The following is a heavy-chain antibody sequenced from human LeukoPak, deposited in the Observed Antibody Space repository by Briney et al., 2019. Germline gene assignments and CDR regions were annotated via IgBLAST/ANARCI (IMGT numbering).Heavy chain of an antibody. CDR1: GSTFSSYG. J-gene: IGHJ5*02. CDR3: ARDPSSGWYLKGWFDP. V-gene: IGHV3-21*01. Sequence: TGGSLRLSCAASGSTFSSYGMHWVRQAPGKGLEWVSSISSSSNYIYYADSVKGRFTISRDNAKNSLYLQMNSLRAEDTAVYYCARDPSSGWYLKGWFDPWGQGTLVTVSS. CDR2: ISSSSNYI. D-gene: IGHD6-19*01.